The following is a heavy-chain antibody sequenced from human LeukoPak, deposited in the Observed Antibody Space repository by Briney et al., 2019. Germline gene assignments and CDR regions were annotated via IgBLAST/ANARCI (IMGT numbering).Heavy chain of an antibody. V-gene: IGHV3-23*01. Sequence: SGGSLRLSCAASGFTFSSYAMSWVRQAPGKGLEWVSAISGSGGSTYYADSVKGRFTISRDNSKNTLYLQMNSLRAEDTAVYYCTKDYYYDSGSTVDDAFDIWGQGTMVTVSS. CDR3: TKDYYYDSGSTVDDAFDI. CDR1: GFTFSSYA. CDR2: ISGSGGST. D-gene: IGHD3-10*01. J-gene: IGHJ3*02.